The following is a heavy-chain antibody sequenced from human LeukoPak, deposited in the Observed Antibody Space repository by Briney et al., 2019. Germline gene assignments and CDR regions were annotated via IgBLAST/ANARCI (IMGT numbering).Heavy chain of an antibody. CDR2: IIPILGIA. V-gene: IGHV1-69*04. CDR1: GGAFSSYA. D-gene: IGHD3-16*01. Sequence: SVKVSCKASGGAFSSYAISWVRQAPGQGLEWMGRIIPILGIANYAQKFQGRVTITADKSTSTAYMELSSLRSEDTAVYYCARDYGGAPRFYYYYGMDVWGQGTTVTVSS. J-gene: IGHJ6*02. CDR3: ARDYGGAPRFYYYYGMDV.